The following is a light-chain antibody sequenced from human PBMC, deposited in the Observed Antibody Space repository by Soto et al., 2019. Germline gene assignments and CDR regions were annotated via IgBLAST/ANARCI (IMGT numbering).Light chain of an antibody. CDR3: AAWDDSVSGRV. V-gene: IGLV1-47*01. J-gene: IGLJ1*01. CDR1: SSNIGSNY. CDR2: RNN. Sequence: QSVLTQPPSASGTPGQRVTISCSGSSSNIGSNYVYWYQQLPGTAPKLLIYRNNQRPSGVPDRFSGSKSGTSASLAISGLRSEDEADYYCAAWDDSVSGRVFGTGTKPTVL.